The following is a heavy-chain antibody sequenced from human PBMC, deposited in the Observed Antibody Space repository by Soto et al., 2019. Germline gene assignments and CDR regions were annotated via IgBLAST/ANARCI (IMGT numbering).Heavy chain of an antibody. J-gene: IGHJ5*02. CDR2: IIPIFGTA. V-gene: IGHV1-69*06. CDR1: GGTFSSYA. Sequence: SVKVSCKASGGTFSSYAISWVRQAPGQGLEWMGGIIPIFGTANYAQKFQGRVTITADKSTSTAYMELSSLRYADTAVYYCARDKYCSGGSCRKNWFDPWGQGTLVTVSS. D-gene: IGHD2-15*01. CDR3: ARDKYCSGGSCRKNWFDP.